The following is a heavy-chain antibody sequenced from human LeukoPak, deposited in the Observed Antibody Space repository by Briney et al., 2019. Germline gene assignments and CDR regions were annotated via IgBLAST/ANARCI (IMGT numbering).Heavy chain of an antibody. D-gene: IGHD1-26*01. Sequence: GGSLRLSCAASGFTFSSSVMSWVRQSPGQGLEWVSSISDSDYNTYHADSVKGRFTISRDSSKNTMYLQMNSLRAEDTAVYYWAKGAGSTWIDVWGEGTTVIVSS. CDR3: AKGAGSTWIDV. V-gene: IGHV3-23*01. CDR2: ISDSDYNT. J-gene: IGHJ6*04. CDR1: GFTFSSSV.